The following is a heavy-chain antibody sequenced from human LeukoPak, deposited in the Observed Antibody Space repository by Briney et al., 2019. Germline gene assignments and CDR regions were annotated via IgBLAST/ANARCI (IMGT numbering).Heavy chain of an antibody. D-gene: IGHD3-22*01. CDR3: ARGPAERITMIVVVTPRDAFDI. CDR2: IIPILGIA. Sequence: GASVKVSCKASGGTFSSYAISWVRQTPGQRLEWMGRIIPILGIANYAQKFQGRVTITADKSTSTAYMELSSLRSEDTAVYYCARGPAERITMIVVVTPRDAFDIWGQGTMVTVSS. CDR1: GGTFSSYA. J-gene: IGHJ3*02. V-gene: IGHV1-69*04.